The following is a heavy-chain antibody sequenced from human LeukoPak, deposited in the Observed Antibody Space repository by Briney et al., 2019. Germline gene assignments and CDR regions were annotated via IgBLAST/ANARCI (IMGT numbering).Heavy chain of an antibody. Sequence: GESLKISCKGSGYSFTRYWIGWVRQMPGKGLEWMGIIYPGDSDTTYSPSFQGQVTISADKSINTAYLQWSSLKASDSAMYYCASPYDSRTTTFDCWGQGTLVTVSS. V-gene: IGHV5-51*01. CDR1: GYSFTRYW. CDR2: IYPGDSDT. D-gene: IGHD3-16*01. J-gene: IGHJ4*02. CDR3: ASPYDSRTTTFDC.